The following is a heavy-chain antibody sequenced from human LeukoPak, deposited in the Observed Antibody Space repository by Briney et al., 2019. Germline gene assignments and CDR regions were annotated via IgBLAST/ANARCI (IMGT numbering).Heavy chain of an antibody. CDR3: ARERRDGYNRAVDY. CDR1: GGSISIYY. V-gene: IGHV4-59*01. CDR2: IYYSGST. Sequence: PSETLSLTCTVSGGSISIYYWSWIRQPPGKGLEWIGYIYYSGSTNYNPSLKSRVTISVDTSKNQFSLKLSSVTPADTAVYYCARERRDGYNRAVDYWGQGTLVTVSS. D-gene: IGHD5-24*01. J-gene: IGHJ4*02.